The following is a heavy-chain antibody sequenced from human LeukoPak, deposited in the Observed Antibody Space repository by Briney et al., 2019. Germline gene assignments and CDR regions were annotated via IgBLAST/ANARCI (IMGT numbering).Heavy chain of an antibody. D-gene: IGHD4/OR15-4a*01. CDR1: GFTVSSNH. V-gene: IGHV3-30*02. CDR2: IRHDGGHS. CDR3: AKDLDYQLLYDFHY. J-gene: IGHJ4*02. Sequence: GGSLRLSCAASGFTVSSNHMSWVRQAPGKGLEWVAFIRHDGGHSSYTDSVKGRFTISRENSKNTLYLQMNSLRTDDTAVYYCAKDLDYQLLYDFHYWGQGTLATVSS.